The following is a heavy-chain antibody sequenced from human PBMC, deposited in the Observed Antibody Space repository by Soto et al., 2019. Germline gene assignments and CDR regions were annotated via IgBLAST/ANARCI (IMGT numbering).Heavy chain of an antibody. CDR2: IYSGGST. Sequence: TGGSLRLSCTTSGFTFVDYAISWFRQAPGKGLEWVSVIYSGGSTYYADSVKGRFTISRDNSKNTLYLQMNSLGAEDTAVYYCARDRLDGMDVWGQGTTVTVSS. CDR1: GFTFVDYA. CDR3: ARDRLDGMDV. V-gene: IGHV3-66*01. J-gene: IGHJ6*02.